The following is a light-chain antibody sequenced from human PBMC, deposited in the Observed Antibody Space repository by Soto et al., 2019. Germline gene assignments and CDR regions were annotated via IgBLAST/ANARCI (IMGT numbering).Light chain of an antibody. CDR3: SSYTSSVTWV. J-gene: IGLJ3*02. V-gene: IGLV2-14*01. CDR2: EVS. Sequence: QSALTQPASVSGSPGQSITISCTGTSSDVGGYNYVSWYQQHPGKAPKVMIYEVSNRPSGVSNRFSGSKSGNTASLTISGLQAEDEADYYCSSYTSSVTWVFGGGTQLTVL. CDR1: SSDVGGYNY.